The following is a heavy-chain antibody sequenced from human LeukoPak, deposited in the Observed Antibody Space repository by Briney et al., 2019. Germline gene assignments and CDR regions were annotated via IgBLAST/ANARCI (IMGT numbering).Heavy chain of an antibody. CDR3: ARDAYYYMDV. CDR2: IYTNGST. J-gene: IGHJ6*03. V-gene: IGHV4-61*02. CDR1: GGSISSGSYY. Sequence: SQTLSLTCTVSGGSISSGSYYWSWVRQPAGKGLEWIGRIYTNGSTNYNPSLKSRVTISVDTSKNQFSLKLSSVTAADTAVYYCARDAYYYMDVWGKGTTVTVSS.